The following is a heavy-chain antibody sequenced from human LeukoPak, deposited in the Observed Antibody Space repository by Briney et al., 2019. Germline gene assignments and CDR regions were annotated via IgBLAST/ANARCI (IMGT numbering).Heavy chain of an antibody. Sequence: GGSLRLSCAASEFTFSSYWMSWVRQAPGKGLEWVANIKQDGSEKYYVDSVKGRFTISRDNSKNTVYLQMNSLRAEDTAVYYCARVAYSGSLWTWGQGTLVTVSS. CDR2: IKQDGSEK. J-gene: IGHJ5*02. V-gene: IGHV3-7*03. CDR3: ARVAYSGSLWT. D-gene: IGHD1-26*01. CDR1: EFTFSSYW.